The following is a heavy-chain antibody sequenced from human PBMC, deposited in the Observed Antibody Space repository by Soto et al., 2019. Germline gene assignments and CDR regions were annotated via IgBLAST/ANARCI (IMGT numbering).Heavy chain of an antibody. CDR2: IRGSGRDT. V-gene: IGHV3-23*01. J-gene: IGHJ5*02. Sequence: PGGSLRLSCAASGFTFSRSAMGWVRQAPGKGLEWVSSIRGSGRDTYYPDAVRGRFTVSRDNSKSTLYLQMNSLSAEDTALYYCARDIRSSSGGGNYGWFEPWGPGTQVTVSS. CDR3: ARDIRSSSGGGNYGWFEP. CDR1: GFTFSRSA. D-gene: IGHD3-16*01.